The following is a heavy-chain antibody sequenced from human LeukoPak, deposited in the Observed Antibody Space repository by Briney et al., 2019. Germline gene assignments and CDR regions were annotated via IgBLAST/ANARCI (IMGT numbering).Heavy chain of an antibody. V-gene: IGHV4-34*01. CDR2: INHSGST. J-gene: IGHJ6*02. CDR3: ARQTDDYGGNYGMDV. D-gene: IGHD4-23*01. Sequence: SETLSLTCAVYGESFSGYYWSWIRQPPGKGLEWIGEINHSGSTNYNPSLKSRVTISVDTSKNQFSLKLSSVTAADTAVYYCARQTDDYGGNYGMDVWGQGTTVTVSS. CDR1: GESFSGYY.